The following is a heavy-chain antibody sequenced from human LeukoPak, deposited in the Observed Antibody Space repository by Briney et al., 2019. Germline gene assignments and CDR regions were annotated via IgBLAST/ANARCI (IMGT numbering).Heavy chain of an antibody. D-gene: IGHD4-17*01. CDR3: AREALRPSRWFDP. CDR2: IYYSGNT. CDR1: GGSISSGDSY. Sequence: SETLSLTCTVSGGSISSGDSYWSWIRQPPGRGLEWIGYIYYSGNTYYNPSLKSRVTISVDTSKNQFSLKLSSVTAADTAVYYCAREALRPSRWFDPWGQGTPVTVSS. V-gene: IGHV4-30-4*01. J-gene: IGHJ5*02.